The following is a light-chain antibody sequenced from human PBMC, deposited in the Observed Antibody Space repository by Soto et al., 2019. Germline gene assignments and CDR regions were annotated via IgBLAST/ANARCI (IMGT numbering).Light chain of an antibody. CDR1: SSDIGAYNF. J-gene: IGLJ2*01. CDR2: DVN. V-gene: IGLV2-14*03. CDR3: TSWTTSTTMI. Sequence: QSVLTQPASVSGSPGQSITISCTGTSSDIGAYNFVSWYQQHPGKAPKLMLYDVNIRPSGVSNRFSGSKSGNTASLTISRLRGEDEADYYCTSWTTSTTMIFGGGNKVTVL.